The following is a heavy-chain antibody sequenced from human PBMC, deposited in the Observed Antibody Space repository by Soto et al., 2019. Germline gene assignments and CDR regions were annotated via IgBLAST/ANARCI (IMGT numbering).Heavy chain of an antibody. D-gene: IGHD1-26*01. V-gene: IGHV4-39*01. Sequence: SETLSLTCTVSGGSISSSSYYWGWIRQPPGKGLEWIGSIYYSGSTYYNPPLESRVTISVDTSKNQFSLKLSSVTAADTAVYYCAKRYSGSYLRWFDPWGQGTLVTVSS. CDR2: IYYSGST. CDR3: AKRYSGSYLRWFDP. J-gene: IGHJ5*02. CDR1: GGSISSSSYY.